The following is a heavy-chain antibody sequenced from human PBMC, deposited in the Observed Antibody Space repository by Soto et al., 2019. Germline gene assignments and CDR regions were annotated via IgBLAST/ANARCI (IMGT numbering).Heavy chain of an antibody. J-gene: IGHJ6*02. V-gene: IGHV4-39*01. CDR2: IKYSGTT. D-gene: IGHD2-2*03. CDR3: ARLNGYCVSTNCHGYYGMDV. Sequence: SETLSLTCTVSGGSISSSRGHWGWIRQPPGKGLEWIASIKYSGTTFYNPSLKSRVTLSVDTSKNQFALKLSSVTAAETAVYYCARLNGYCVSTNCHGYYGMDVWGQGTTVTVSS. CDR1: GGSISSSRGH.